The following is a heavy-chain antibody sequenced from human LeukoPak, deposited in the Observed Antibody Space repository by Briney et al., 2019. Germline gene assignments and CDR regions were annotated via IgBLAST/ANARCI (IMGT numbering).Heavy chain of an antibody. J-gene: IGHJ4*02. D-gene: IGHD1-26*01. CDR1: GYTLTQLS. CDR3: GTSSRWWEPYYFDS. V-gene: IGHV1-24*01. Sequence: ASVKVSCKVSGYTLTQLSMHWVRQAPGKGLEGMGGFDPEDGETIYAQKFQGRVTMTEDTSTDTAYMGLSSLRSEDTAVYYWGTSSRWWEPYYFDSGGQGPLVTVPP. CDR2: FDPEDGET.